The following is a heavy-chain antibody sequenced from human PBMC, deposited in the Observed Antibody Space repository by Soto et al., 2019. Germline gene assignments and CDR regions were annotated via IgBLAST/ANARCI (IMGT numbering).Heavy chain of an antibody. V-gene: IGHV4-31*03. J-gene: IGHJ6*02. CDR3: ALGHTTFGFYYYGLDV. Sequence: QVQLQESGPGLVKPSQTLSLTCTVSGGSISSDRYFWSWVRQHPGKGLEWIAYILNSGSTYFNPSLKSRVTISVDTSKSQFSLNLSSVTAADTAVYYCALGHTTFGFYYYGLDVWGQGTTVIVSS. CDR2: ILNSGST. CDR1: GGSISSDRYF. D-gene: IGHD3-10*01.